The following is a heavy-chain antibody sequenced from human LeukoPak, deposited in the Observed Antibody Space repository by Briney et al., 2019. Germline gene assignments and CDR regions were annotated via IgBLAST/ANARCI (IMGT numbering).Heavy chain of an antibody. J-gene: IGHJ6*02. CDR2: ISGSGGST. CDR1: GFTFSSYA. D-gene: IGHD3-9*01. Sequence: GASLRLSCAASGFTFSSYAMSWVRQAPGKGLEWVSAISGSGGSTYYADSVKGRFTISRDNSKNTLYLQMNSLRAEDTAVYYCAKREMYDILTGYYFGMDVWGQGTMVTVSS. CDR3: AKREMYDILTGYYFGMDV. V-gene: IGHV3-23*01.